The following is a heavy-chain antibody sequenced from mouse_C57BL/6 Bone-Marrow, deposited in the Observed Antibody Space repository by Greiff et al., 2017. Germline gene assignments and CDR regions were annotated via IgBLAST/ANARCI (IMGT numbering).Heavy chain of an antibody. D-gene: IGHD1-1*01. V-gene: IGHV1-64*01. Sequence: QVQLQQPGAELVKPGASVKLSCKASGYTFTSYWMHWVKQRPGQGLEWIGMIHPNSGSTNYNEKFKSKATLTVDKSSSTAYMQLSSLTSEDSAVYYCARSITTVVAPDAYWGQGTLVTVSA. CDR1: GYTFTSYW. CDR3: ARSITTVVAPDAY. J-gene: IGHJ3*01. CDR2: IHPNSGST.